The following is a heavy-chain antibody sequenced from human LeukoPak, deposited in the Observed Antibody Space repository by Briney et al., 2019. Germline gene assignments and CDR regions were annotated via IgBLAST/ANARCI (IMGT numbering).Heavy chain of an antibody. CDR2: ISGSGGST. D-gene: IGHD3-10*01. V-gene: IGHV3-23*01. CDR3: AKSGGFAKGGSFDY. J-gene: IGHJ4*02. Sequence: PVGTLSPSRAASVFTLSRYTMSGVRPAPGRGREGVSAISGSGGSTYYADSVKGRFTISRYNSKNTLSLYLNSLRLEATAVYFCAKSGGFAKGGSFDYWGQGTLVTVSS. CDR1: VFTLSRYT.